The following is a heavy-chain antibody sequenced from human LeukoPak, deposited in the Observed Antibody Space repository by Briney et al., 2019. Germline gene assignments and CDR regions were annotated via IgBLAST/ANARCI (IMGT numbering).Heavy chain of an antibody. D-gene: IGHD5-18*01. Sequence: GGSLRLSCVASGFIFSKYAMSWVRQAPGKGLERVSTIDASGGSTYFADSVKGRFHISRDNSKNTLYLQMDSLRVEDTAVYYCAGVGLQNRYSYPYWGQGTLVTVSS. J-gene: IGHJ4*02. CDR1: GFIFSKYA. CDR3: AGVGLQNRYSYPY. V-gene: IGHV3-23*01. CDR2: IDASGGST.